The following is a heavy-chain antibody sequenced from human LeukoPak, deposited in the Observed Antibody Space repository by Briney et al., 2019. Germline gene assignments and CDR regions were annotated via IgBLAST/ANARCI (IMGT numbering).Heavy chain of an antibody. D-gene: IGHD4-17*01. J-gene: IGHJ6*02. V-gene: IGHV1-18*01. CDR2: TSAYNGNT. Sequence: GASVKVSCKASGYTFTSYGISWVRQAPGQGLEWMGWTSAYNGNTNYAQKLQGRVTMTTDTSTSTAYMELRSLRSDDTAVYYCATGPGYGDYSHRYYGMDVWGQGTTVTVSS. CDR3: ATGPGYGDYSHRYYGMDV. CDR1: GYTFTSYG.